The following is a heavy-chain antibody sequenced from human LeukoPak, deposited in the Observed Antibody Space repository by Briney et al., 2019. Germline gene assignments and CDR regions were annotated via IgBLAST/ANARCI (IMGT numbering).Heavy chain of an antibody. CDR2: ISYDGSNK. CDR1: GFTFSSYG. V-gene: IGHV3-30*03. J-gene: IGHJ1*01. Sequence: GGSVRLSCAASGFTFSSYGMHWVRQAPGKGLEWVAVISYDGSNKYYAGSVKGRFTISRDNSKNTLYLQMNSLRAEDTAVYYCARSQTTAEYFQHWGQGTLVTVSS. D-gene: IGHD4-17*01. CDR3: ARSQTTAEYFQH.